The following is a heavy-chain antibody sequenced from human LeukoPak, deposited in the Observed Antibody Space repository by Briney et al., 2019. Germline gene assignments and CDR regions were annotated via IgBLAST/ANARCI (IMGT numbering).Heavy chain of an antibody. Sequence: GGSVKVSCKASGYTFTGYYMHWVRQAPGQGLEWMGWINPNSGGTNYAQKFQGRVTMTRDTSISTAYMELSRLRSDDTAVYYCARAPPSYYYDPSPDYWGQGTLVTVSS. CDR1: GYTFTGYY. CDR2: INPNSGGT. CDR3: ARAPPSYYYDPSPDY. D-gene: IGHD3-22*01. V-gene: IGHV1-2*02. J-gene: IGHJ4*02.